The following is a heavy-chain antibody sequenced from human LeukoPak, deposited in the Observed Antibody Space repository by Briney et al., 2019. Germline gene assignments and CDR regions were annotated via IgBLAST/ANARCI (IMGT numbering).Heavy chain of an antibody. CDR2: ISADGRA. D-gene: IGHD1-26*01. Sequence: PGGSLRLSCVASGMNFEKYAMHWVRQRPGKGLEWVAVISADGRADHADSVKGRFTVSRDNSKESLFLDMSSLRDEDSALYYCATWAFYHGLDVWGQGTTVIVSS. CDR3: ATWAFYHGLDV. J-gene: IGHJ6*02. V-gene: IGHV3-43*02. CDR1: GMNFEKYA.